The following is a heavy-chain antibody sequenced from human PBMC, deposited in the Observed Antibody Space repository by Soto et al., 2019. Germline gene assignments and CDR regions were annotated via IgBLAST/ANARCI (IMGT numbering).Heavy chain of an antibody. D-gene: IGHD2-2*01. CDR3: ARRRIIVVVLAAMLGNWFDP. CDR1: GGSFSGYY. Sequence: VQLQQWGSGLLKPSETLSLTCAVYGGSFSGYYWSWIRQPPGKGLEWIGEINHSGSTNYNPSLKIRVTISVDTSKNQFSLRLSCVTVADTAVYYCARRRIIVVVLAAMLGNWFDPWGQGTLVTVSS. V-gene: IGHV4-34*01. CDR2: INHSGST. J-gene: IGHJ5*02.